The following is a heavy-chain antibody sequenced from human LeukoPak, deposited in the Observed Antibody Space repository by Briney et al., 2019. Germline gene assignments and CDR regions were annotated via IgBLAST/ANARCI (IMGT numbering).Heavy chain of an antibody. Sequence: GGSLRLSCAASGFTFSSYAMSWVRQAPGKGLEWVSAISGSGGSTYYADSVKGRFTISRDNSKNTLYLQMNSLRAEDTAVYYCAKGPKNIVLAGTFDYWGQGTLVTVSS. CDR2: ISGSGGST. CDR3: AKGPKNIVLAGTFDY. J-gene: IGHJ4*02. D-gene: IGHD6-19*01. V-gene: IGHV3-23*01. CDR1: GFTFSSYA.